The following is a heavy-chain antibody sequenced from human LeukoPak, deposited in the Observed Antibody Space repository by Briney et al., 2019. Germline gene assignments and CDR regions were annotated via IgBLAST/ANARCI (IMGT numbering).Heavy chain of an antibody. D-gene: IGHD1-14*01. CDR2: ISWNSGSI. CDR1: GFTFDDYA. CDR3: AACNPLFDY. V-gene: IGHV3-9*01. Sequence: GRSLRLSCAASGFTFDDYAMHWVRQAPGKGLEWVSGISWNSGSIGYADSVKGRFTISRDNAKNSLYLQMNSLRAEDTALYYCAACNPLFDYWGQGTLVTVSS. J-gene: IGHJ4*02.